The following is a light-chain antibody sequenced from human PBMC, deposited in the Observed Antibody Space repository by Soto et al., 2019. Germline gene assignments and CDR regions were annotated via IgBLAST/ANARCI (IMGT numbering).Light chain of an antibody. CDR2: AAS. CDR3: QQYNSWPPT. Sequence: EIVMTQSPGTLSLSPGERATLSCRASQSVRSNLAWYQQKPGQPPRLLIYAASTRVTTIPARFSGSEFGTEFTLTISSLQSEELAVYYCQQYNSWPPTFGQGTKVDIK. J-gene: IGKJ1*01. V-gene: IGKV3-15*01. CDR1: QSVRSN.